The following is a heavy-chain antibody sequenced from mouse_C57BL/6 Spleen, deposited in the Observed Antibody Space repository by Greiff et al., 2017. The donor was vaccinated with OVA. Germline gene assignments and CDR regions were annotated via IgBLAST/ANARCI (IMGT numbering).Heavy chain of an antibody. CDR2: IYPGSGST. CDR1: GYTFTSYW. D-gene: IGHD2-3*01. Sequence: QVHVKQPGAELVKPGASVKMSCKASGYTFTSYWITWVKQRPGQGLEWIGDIYPGSGSTNYNEKFKSKATLTVDTSSSTAYMQLSSLTSEDSAVYYCARGDDGYYPDYWGQGTTLTVSS. V-gene: IGHV1-55*01. CDR3: ARGDDGYYPDY. J-gene: IGHJ2*01.